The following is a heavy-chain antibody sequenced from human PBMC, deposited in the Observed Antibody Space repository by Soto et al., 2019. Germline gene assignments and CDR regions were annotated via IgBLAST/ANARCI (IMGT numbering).Heavy chain of an antibody. CDR3: ARHEGISFWQLANKYFQH. CDR2: IYYSGST. V-gene: IGHV4-39*01. Sequence: PSETLSLTCTVSGGSISSSSYYWGWIRQPPGKGLEWIGSIYYSGSTYYNPSLKSRVTISVDTSKNQFSLKLSSVTAADTAVYYCARHEGISFWQLANKYFQHWGQGTLVTVSS. CDR1: GGSISSSSYY. J-gene: IGHJ1*01. D-gene: IGHD6-13*01.